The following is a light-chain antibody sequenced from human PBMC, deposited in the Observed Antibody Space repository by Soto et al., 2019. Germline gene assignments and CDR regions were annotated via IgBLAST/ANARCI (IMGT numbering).Light chain of an antibody. CDR1: QSFSTW. CDR2: RTS. Sequence: DLQLTQSPSTLSASVGDRVTITCRGSQSFSTWMAWYQQKPGKAPDLLIYRTSSLGRGVPSRCSGSGSGTEFTLTISSLQPDDYATYYCQQYNSDSFYTFGQGTKLEIK. CDR3: QQYNSDSFYT. J-gene: IGKJ2*01. V-gene: IGKV1-5*03.